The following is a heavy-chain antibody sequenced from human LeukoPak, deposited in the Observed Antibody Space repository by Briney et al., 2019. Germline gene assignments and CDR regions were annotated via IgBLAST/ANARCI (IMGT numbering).Heavy chain of an antibody. J-gene: IGHJ4*02. CDR3: ARDRSQRAYSYGPDGE. V-gene: IGHV3-30*01. D-gene: IGHD5-18*01. Sequence: GGSLRLSWAASGFTFSSYAIHWVRQAPGKGLEWVAVISYDGINKYYADSVKGRFTISRDNSKNTLYLQINSLRGEDTAVYYCARDRSQRAYSYGPDGEWGQGTLVTVSS. CDR1: GFTFSSYA. CDR2: ISYDGINK.